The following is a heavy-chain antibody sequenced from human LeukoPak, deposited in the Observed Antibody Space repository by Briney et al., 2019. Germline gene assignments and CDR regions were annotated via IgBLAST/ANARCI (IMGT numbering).Heavy chain of an antibody. D-gene: IGHD3-3*01. CDR3: AGPSTYYDFWSGLS. V-gene: IGHV3-7*01. J-gene: IGHJ4*02. CDR1: GFTFSSYW. CDR2: IKQDGSEK. Sequence: PGGSLRLSCAASGFTFSSYWMSWVRQAPGKGLEWVANIKQDGSEKYYVDSVKGRFTISRDNAKNSLYLQMNSLRAEDTAVYYCAGPSTYYDFWSGLSWGQGTLVTVSS.